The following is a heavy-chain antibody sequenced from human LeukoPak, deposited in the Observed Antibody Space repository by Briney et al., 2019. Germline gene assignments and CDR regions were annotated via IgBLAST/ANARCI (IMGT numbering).Heavy chain of an antibody. J-gene: IGHJ4*02. D-gene: IGHD3-22*01. V-gene: IGHV3-30*04. CDR2: ISYDGSNK. CDR3: ARGNTDYYDSSGYGFDY. CDR1: GFTFSSYA. Sequence: GGSLRLSCAASGFTFSSYAMHWVRQAPGKGLEWVAVISYDGSNKYYADSVKGRFTISRDNSKNTLYLQMDSLRAEDTAVYYCARGNTDYYDSSGYGFDYWGQGTLVTVSS.